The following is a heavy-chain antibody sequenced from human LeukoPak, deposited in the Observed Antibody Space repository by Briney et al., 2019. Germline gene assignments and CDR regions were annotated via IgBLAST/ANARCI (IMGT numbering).Heavy chain of an antibody. Sequence: SETLSLTCAVYGGSFSGYYWSWIRQPPGKGLEWIGKINHSGSTNYNPSLKSRVTISVDTSKNQFSLKLSSVTAADTAVYYCARGTNPYDYVWGSYRVFDYWGQGTLVTVSS. J-gene: IGHJ4*02. V-gene: IGHV4-34*01. CDR1: GGSFSGYY. CDR2: INHSGST. D-gene: IGHD3-16*02. CDR3: ARGTNPYDYVWGSYRVFDY.